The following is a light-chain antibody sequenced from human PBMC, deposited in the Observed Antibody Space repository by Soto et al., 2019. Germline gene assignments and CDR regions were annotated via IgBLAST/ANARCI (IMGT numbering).Light chain of an antibody. CDR2: EVS. V-gene: IGLV2-18*02. CDR1: SSDIGNYNR. J-gene: IGLJ7*01. CDR3: SSYTSNNTWV. Sequence: QSALTQPPSVSGSPGQSVTISCTGTSSDIGNYNRVSWYQQPPDTAPKLMIYEVSNRPSGVPDRFSGSKSGNTAPLTISGLQTEDEADYYCSSYTSNNTWVFGGGTQLTVL.